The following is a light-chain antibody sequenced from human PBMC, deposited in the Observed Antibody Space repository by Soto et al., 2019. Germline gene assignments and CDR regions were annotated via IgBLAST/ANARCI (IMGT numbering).Light chain of an antibody. J-gene: IGLJ1*01. V-gene: IGLV2-14*01. CDR3: SSYTSSSTKV. CDR2: DVS. CDR1: SSDVGGYNY. Sequence: QSALTQPVSVSGSPGQSITISCTGTSSDVGGYNYVSWYQQHPGKAPKLMIYDVSNRPSGVSNRFSGSKSGSTASLTISGLQAEDEADYYCSSYTSSSTKVFGTGTKVTVL.